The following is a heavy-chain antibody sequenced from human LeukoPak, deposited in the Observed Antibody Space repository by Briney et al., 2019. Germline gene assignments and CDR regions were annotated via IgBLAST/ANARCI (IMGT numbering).Heavy chain of an antibody. CDR3: ARDMRDAFDI. V-gene: IGHV3-23*01. CDR2: ISGSGGST. Sequence: GGSLRLSCAASGFTFSSYAMSWVRQAPGKGLEWVSAISGSGGSTYYADSVKGRFTISRDNAKNSLYLQMNSLRAEDTAVYYCARDMRDAFDIWGQGTMVTVSS. D-gene: IGHD2-2*01. J-gene: IGHJ3*02. CDR1: GFTFSSYA.